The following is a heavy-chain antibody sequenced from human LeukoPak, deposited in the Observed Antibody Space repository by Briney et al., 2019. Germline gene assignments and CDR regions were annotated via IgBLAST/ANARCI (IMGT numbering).Heavy chain of an antibody. CDR1: GGSFSGYY. Sequence: SETLSLTCAVYGGSFSGYYWSWIRQPPGKGLEWIGNMFHSGSSFYNPSLKSRVTISVDTSKNQFSLMLNSVTAADTAVYYCARIDYGGNGFDPWGQGTLVTVSS. CDR2: MFHSGSS. V-gene: IGHV4-34*12. D-gene: IGHD4-23*01. J-gene: IGHJ5*02. CDR3: ARIDYGGNGFDP.